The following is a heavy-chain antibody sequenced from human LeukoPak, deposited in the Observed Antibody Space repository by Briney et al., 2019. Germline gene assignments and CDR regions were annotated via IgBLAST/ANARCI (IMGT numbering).Heavy chain of an antibody. D-gene: IGHD4-17*01. J-gene: IGHJ4*02. CDR3: ARETGSAVGSTDFDY. V-gene: IGHV3-53*05. CDR1: GFTVSSNY. CDR2: LYSGGIT. Sequence: PGGSLRLSCAASGFTVSSNYMSWLRQAPGKGLEWVSVLYSGGITYYADSVKGRFSISRDNSKNTLYLQMNSLRAEDTAVYYCARETGSAVGSTDFDYWGQGTLVTVSS.